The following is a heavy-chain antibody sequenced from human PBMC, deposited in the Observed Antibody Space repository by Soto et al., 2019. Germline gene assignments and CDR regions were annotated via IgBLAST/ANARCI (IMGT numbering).Heavy chain of an antibody. J-gene: IGHJ6*02. CDR1: GGSISSYY. D-gene: IGHD2-15*01. CDR2: IYYSGST. V-gene: IGHV4-59*13. CDR3: AREGSYKNYYYYGMDV. Sequence: SETLSLTCTVSGGSISSYYWSWIRQPPGKGLEWIGYIYYSGSTNYNPSLKSRVTISADTSKNQFSLKLSSVTAADTAVYYCAREGSYKNYYYYGMDVWGQGTTVTVSS.